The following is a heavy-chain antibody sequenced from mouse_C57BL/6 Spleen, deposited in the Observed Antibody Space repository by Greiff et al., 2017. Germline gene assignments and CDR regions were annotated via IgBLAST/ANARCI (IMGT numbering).Heavy chain of an antibody. V-gene: IGHV1-22*01. J-gene: IGHJ3*01. CDR2: INPNNGGT. D-gene: IGHD2-4*01. CDR1: GYTFTDYN. CDR3: ARHYDYDGAWFAY. Sequence: EVQLQQSGPELVKPGASVKMSCKASGYTFTDYNMHWVKQSHGKSLEWIGYINPNNGGTSYNQKFKGKATLTVNKSSSTAYMELRSLTSGDSAVYYCARHYDYDGAWFAYWGQGTLVTVSA.